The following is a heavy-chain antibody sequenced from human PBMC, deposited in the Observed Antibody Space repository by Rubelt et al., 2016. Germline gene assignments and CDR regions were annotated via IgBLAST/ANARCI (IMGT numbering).Heavy chain of an antibody. D-gene: IGHD5-12*01. Sequence: QVQLVQSGAEVKKPGSSVKVSCKASGGTFSSYAISWVRQAPGQGLEWMGRIIPILGIANYAQKFQGGVTITADKSTSTAYMELSSLRSEETAVYYCARFDIVATHYYYGMDVWGQGTTVTVSS. J-gene: IGHJ6*02. V-gene: IGHV1-69*04. CDR3: ARFDIVATHYYYGMDV. CDR1: GGTFSSYA. CDR2: IIPILGIA.